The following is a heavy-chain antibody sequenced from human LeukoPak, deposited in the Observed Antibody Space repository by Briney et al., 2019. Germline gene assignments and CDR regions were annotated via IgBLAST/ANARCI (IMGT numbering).Heavy chain of an antibody. Sequence: ASVKVSCKASGYTFTSYYMHWVRQAPGQGLEWMGIINPSGGSTSYAQKFQGRVTMTRDTSTSTVYMELSSLRSEDTAVYYCARGNKVSGSPVGGAFDIWGQGTMVTVSS. CDR3: ARGNKVSGSPVGGAFDI. CDR1: GYTFTSYY. J-gene: IGHJ3*02. CDR2: INPSGGST. D-gene: IGHD1-26*01. V-gene: IGHV1-46*01.